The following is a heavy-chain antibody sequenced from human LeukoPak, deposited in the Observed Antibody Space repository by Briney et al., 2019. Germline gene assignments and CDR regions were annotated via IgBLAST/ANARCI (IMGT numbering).Heavy chain of an antibody. J-gene: IGHJ6*02. D-gene: IGHD4-11*01. CDR3: ATAHSNYNYYGMDV. V-gene: IGHV1-24*01. Sequence: ASVKVSCKVSGYTLTELSMHWVRQAPGKGLEWMGGFDPEDGATIYAQKFQGRVTMTEDTSTDTAYMELSSLRSEDTAVYYCATAHSNYNYYGMDVWGQGTTVTVSS. CDR2: FDPEDGAT. CDR1: GYTLTELS.